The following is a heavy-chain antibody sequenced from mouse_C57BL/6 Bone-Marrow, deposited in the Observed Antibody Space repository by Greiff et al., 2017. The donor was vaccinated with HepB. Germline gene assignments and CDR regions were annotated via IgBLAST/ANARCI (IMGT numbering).Heavy chain of an antibody. CDR3: ARERAYYSNYDAMDY. CDR2: IYPGDGDT. V-gene: IGHV1-80*01. CDR1: GYAFSSYW. D-gene: IGHD2-5*01. Sequence: QVHVKQSGAELVKPGASVKISCKASGYAFSSYWMNWVKQRPGKGLEWIGQIYPGDGDTNYNGKFKGKATLTADKSSSTAYMQLSSLTSEDSAVYFCARERAYYSNYDAMDYWGQGTSVTVSS. J-gene: IGHJ4*01.